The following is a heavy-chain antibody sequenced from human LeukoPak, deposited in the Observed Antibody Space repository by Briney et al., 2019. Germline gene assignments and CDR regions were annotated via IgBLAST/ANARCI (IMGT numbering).Heavy chain of an antibody. J-gene: IGHJ3*02. V-gene: IGHV4-59*01. Sequence: SETLSLTCIVSGGSISSYYWSWIRQPPGKGLEWIGYIYYSGSTNYNPSLKSRVTISVDTSKNQFSLKLSSVTAADTAVHYCARVGYQAFDIWGQGTMVTVSS. D-gene: IGHD2-2*01. CDR1: GGSISSYY. CDR3: ARVGYQAFDI. CDR2: IYYSGST.